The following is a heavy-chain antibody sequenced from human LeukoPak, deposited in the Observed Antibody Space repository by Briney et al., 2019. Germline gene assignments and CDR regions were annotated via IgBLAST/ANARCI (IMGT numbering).Heavy chain of an antibody. D-gene: IGHD2-21*01. CDR3: ARRSCGGDCYNELYFDY. J-gene: IGHJ4*02. CDR2: IIPIFGTA. V-gene: IGHV1-69*01. Sequence: SVKVSCKASGGTFSSYAISWVRQAPGQGLEWMGGIIPIFGTANYAQKFQGRVTITADESTSTAYMELSSLRSEDTAVYYCARRSCGGDCYNELYFDYWGQETLVTVSS. CDR1: GGTFSSYA.